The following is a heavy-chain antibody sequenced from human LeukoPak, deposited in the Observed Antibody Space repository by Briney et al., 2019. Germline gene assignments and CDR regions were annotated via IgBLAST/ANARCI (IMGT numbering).Heavy chain of an antibody. CDR1: GGSTSSGVYY. Sequence: SETLSLTCTVSGGSTSSGVYYWSWIRQHPGEGLEWIGYIYYSGSTYSNPSLKSRLTMSVDISKNQFSLKLSSVTAANTAVYYCARGVKGLRGAFDIWGQGTMVTVSS. J-gene: IGHJ3*02. D-gene: IGHD3-10*01. V-gene: IGHV4-31*03. CDR2: IYYSGST. CDR3: ARGVKGLRGAFDI.